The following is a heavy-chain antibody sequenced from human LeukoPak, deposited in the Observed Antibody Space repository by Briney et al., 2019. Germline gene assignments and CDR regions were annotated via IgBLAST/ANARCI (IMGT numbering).Heavy chain of an antibody. V-gene: IGHV4-34*01. CDR2: INHSGST. Sequence: PSETLSLTCAVYGGSLSGYYWSWIRQPPGKGLEWIGEINHSGSTNYNPSLKSRVTISVDTSKNQFSLKLSSVTAADTAVYYCARGNKKSWYFDLWGRGTLVTVSS. J-gene: IGHJ2*01. CDR1: GGSLSGYY. CDR3: ARGNKKSWYFDL.